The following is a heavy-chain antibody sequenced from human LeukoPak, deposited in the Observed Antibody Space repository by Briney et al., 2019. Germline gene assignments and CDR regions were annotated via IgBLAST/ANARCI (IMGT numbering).Heavy chain of an antibody. V-gene: IGHV3-21*01. Sequence: KTGGSLRLSCAASGYTFTNYNMYWVRQAPGKGLEWVSSISSTSNYIYYADSVKGRFTISRDNAKNSLYLQMNSLRAEDTAVYYCARAPHYSNYGPYYYGMDVWGQGTTVTVSS. CDR1: GYTFTNYN. D-gene: IGHD4-11*01. CDR3: ARAPHYSNYGPYYYGMDV. CDR2: ISSTSNYI. J-gene: IGHJ6*02.